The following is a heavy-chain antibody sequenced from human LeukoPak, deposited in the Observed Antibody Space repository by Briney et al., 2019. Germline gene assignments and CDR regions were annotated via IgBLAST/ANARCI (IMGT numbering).Heavy chain of an antibody. Sequence: GGSLRLSCAASGFSFSSYAMSWVRQAPGKGLEWVSAISGSGGSTYYADSVKGRFTISRDNSKNTLYLQMDSLRAEDTAVYYCAKDYYSSSDSYFDYWGQGTLVTVSS. CDR2: ISGSGGST. D-gene: IGHD3-22*01. CDR1: GFSFSSYA. J-gene: IGHJ4*02. CDR3: AKDYYSSSDSYFDY. V-gene: IGHV3-23*01.